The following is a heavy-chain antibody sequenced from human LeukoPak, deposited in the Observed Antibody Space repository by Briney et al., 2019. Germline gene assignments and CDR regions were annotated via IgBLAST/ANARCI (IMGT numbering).Heavy chain of an antibody. Sequence: GGSLRLSCAASGFTFSSYSMNWVRQAPGKGLEWVSSISSSSSYIYYADSVKARFTISRDNAKNSLYLQMNSLRAEDTAVYYCARDGGSGGPGENYYYYYGMDVWGQGTTVTVSS. J-gene: IGHJ6*02. CDR3: ARDGGSGGPGENYYYYYGMDV. V-gene: IGHV3-21*01. D-gene: IGHD3-16*01. CDR1: GFTFSSYS. CDR2: ISSSSSYI.